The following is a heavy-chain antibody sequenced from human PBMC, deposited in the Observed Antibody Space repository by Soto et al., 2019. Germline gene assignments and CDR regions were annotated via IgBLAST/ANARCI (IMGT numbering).Heavy chain of an antibody. CDR2: INPNSGGT. J-gene: IGHJ6*02. D-gene: IGHD2-2*02. Sequence: KVSCKASGYTFTGYYMHWVRQAPGQGLEWMGWINPNSGGTNYAQKFQGRVTMTRDTSISTAYMELSRLRSDDTAVYYCARHVVPAAIRYYYYYGMDVWGRGTTVTVSS. CDR1: GYTFTGYY. V-gene: IGHV1-2*02. CDR3: ARHVVPAAIRYYYYYGMDV.